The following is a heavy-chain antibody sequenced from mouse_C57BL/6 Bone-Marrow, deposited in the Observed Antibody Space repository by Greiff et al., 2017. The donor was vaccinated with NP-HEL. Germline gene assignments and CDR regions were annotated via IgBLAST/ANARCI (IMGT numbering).Heavy chain of an antibody. CDR3: ARQTQAYFDV. Sequence: EVKLMESGGGLVQPGGSLKLSCAASGFTFSDYYMYWVRQTPEKRLEWVAYISNGGGSTYYPDTVTGRFTIARDNAKNTLYLQMSRLKSEDTAMYYCARQTQAYFDVWGTGTTVTVSS. V-gene: IGHV5-12*01. D-gene: IGHD3-2*02. CDR2: ISNGGGST. CDR1: GFTFSDYY. J-gene: IGHJ1*03.